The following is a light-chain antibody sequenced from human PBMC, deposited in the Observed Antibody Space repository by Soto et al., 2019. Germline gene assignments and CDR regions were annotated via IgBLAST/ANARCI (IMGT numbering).Light chain of an antibody. Sequence: DIQMTQSPSSLSASVGDIVTITCRASQSISSYLSWYQQKPGKAPKLLINVASTLQSGVPSRFSGSGSGTDFTLAISSLQAEDFATYYCQQSSSTPPTFGGGTRVEIK. J-gene: IGKJ4*01. CDR1: QSISSY. V-gene: IGKV1-39*01. CDR3: QQSSSTPPT. CDR2: VAS.